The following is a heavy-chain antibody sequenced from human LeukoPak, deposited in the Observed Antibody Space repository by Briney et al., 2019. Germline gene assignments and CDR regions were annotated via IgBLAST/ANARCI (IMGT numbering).Heavy chain of an antibody. V-gene: IGHV1-2*02. CDR2: INPNSGGT. Sequence: ASVKVSCKASGYTFTGYYMHWVRPAPGQGLEWMGWINPNSGGTNYAQKFQGRVTMTRDTSISTAYMELSRLRSDDTAVYYCARAYYDFWSGLNSPQGVFDYWGQGTLVTVSS. CDR3: ARAYYDFWSGLNSPQGVFDY. CDR1: GYTFTGYY. D-gene: IGHD3-3*01. J-gene: IGHJ4*02.